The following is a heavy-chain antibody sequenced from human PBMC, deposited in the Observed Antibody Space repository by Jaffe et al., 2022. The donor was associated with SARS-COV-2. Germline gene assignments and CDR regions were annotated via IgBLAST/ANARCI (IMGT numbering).Heavy chain of an antibody. CDR2: INHSGST. V-gene: IGHV4-34*01. J-gene: IGHJ5*02. CDR1: GGSFSGYY. D-gene: IGHD3-10*01. CDR3: ARAYGSGKQGPVEGNWFDP. Sequence: QVQLQQWGAGLLKPSETLSLTCAVYGGSFSGYYWSWIRQPPGKGLEWIGEINHSGSTNYNPSLKSRVTISVDTSKNQFSLKLSSVTAADTAVYYCARAYGSGKQGPVEGNWFDPWGQGTLVTVSS.